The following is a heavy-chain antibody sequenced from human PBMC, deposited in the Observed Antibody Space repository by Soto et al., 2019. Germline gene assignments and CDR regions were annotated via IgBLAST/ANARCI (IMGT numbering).Heavy chain of an antibody. CDR1: GFTFSSYA. CDR3: ARDFYSGTYSLSDY. J-gene: IGHJ4*02. D-gene: IGHD1-26*01. CDR2: ISYDGSNK. V-gene: IGHV3-30*04. Sequence: GGSLRLSCAASGFTFSSYAMHWVRQAPGKGLEWVAVISYDGSNKYYADSVKGRFTISRDNSKNTLYLQINSLRAEDTAVYYCARDFYSGTYSLSDYWGQGTLVTVSS.